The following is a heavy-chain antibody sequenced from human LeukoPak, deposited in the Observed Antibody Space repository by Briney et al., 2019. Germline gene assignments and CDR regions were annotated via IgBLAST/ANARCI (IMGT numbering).Heavy chain of an antibody. Sequence: GGSLRLSCAASGFTFSSYWMSWVRQAPGKGLEWVANIKQDGSEKYYVDSVKGRFTISGDNAKNTLYLQMNTLRVEDTAVYYCTRDLMDYDVSTGLHHYYMDVWGQGTTVTVSS. J-gene: IGHJ6*02. D-gene: IGHD3-9*01. CDR1: GFTFSSYW. CDR2: IKQDGSEK. CDR3: TRDLMDYDVSTGLHHYYMDV. V-gene: IGHV3-7*01.